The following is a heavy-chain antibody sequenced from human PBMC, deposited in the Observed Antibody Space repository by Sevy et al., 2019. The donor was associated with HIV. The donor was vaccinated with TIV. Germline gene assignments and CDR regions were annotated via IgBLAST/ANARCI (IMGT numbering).Heavy chain of an antibody. CDR1: GFNFGDYA. Sequence: GGSLRLSCTASGFNFGDYAMSWCRQAPGKGLEWIGFIRSKTYGGTIEYAASVKGRFTISRDDSNSIASLQMNSLKTEDTAVYYCARVRGTISHYYYFGMDVWGQGTTVTVSS. CDR2: IRSKTYGGTI. V-gene: IGHV3-49*03. J-gene: IGHJ6*02. D-gene: IGHD3-16*01. CDR3: ARVRGTISHYYYFGMDV.